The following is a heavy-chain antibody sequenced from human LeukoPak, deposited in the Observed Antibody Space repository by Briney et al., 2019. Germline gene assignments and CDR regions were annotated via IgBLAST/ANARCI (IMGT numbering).Heavy chain of an antibody. Sequence: GGSLRLSCAASGFTFSSYWMHWVRQAPGKGLVWVSRINSDGSSTSYADSVKGRFTISRDNAKNTLYLQMNSLRAEDTAVYYCASIQFYDDAFDIWGQGTMVTVSS. V-gene: IGHV3-74*01. CDR3: ASIQFYDDAFDI. CDR2: INSDGSST. CDR1: GFTFSSYW. J-gene: IGHJ3*02. D-gene: IGHD2/OR15-2a*01.